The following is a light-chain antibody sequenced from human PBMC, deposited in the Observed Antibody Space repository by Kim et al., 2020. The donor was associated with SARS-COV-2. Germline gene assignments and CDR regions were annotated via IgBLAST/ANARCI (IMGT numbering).Light chain of an antibody. CDR2: GAS. CDR3: QQYDGLPT. V-gene: IGKV3-20*01. Sequence: IVLTQSPGTLSLSPGESATLSCRASQSVDTNYLAWYQQKPGQAPRLLIYGASSRATDIPNRFSGSGSGTDFTLTISRLEPEDFAVYYCQQYDGLPTFGGGTKVEIK. J-gene: IGKJ4*01. CDR1: QSVDTNY.